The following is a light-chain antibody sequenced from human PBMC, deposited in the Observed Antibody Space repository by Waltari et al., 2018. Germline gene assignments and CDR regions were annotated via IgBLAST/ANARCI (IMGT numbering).Light chain of an antibody. J-gene: IGKJ1*01. V-gene: IGKV1-8*01. CDR3: QQYYSYPRT. CDR1: QGISSY. Sequence: MTQSPATLSVSPGEGATLSCRASQGISSYLAWYQQKPGKAPKLLIYAASTLQNGVPSRFSGSGSGTDFTLTISCLQSEDFATYYCQQYYSYPRTFGQGTKVEIK. CDR2: AAS.